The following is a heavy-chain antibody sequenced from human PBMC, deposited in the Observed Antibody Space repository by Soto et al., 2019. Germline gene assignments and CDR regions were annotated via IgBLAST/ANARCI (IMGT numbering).Heavy chain of an antibody. D-gene: IGHD1-26*01. V-gene: IGHV1-8*01. CDR3: ARFVRHQLPTIDY. Sequence: QVQLVQSGAEVKKPGASVRVSCKASGYTFTNYDINWVRQATGQGVEWMGWMNPSNGNTGYAQKFQGRVTMTRDTSISTAYMELSSLTSADTAVYYCARFVRHQLPTIDYWGQGALVTVSS. CDR1: GYTFTNYD. CDR2: MNPSNGNT. J-gene: IGHJ4*02.